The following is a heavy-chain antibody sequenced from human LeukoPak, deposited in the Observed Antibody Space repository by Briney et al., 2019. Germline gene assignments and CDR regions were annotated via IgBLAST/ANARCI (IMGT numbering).Heavy chain of an antibody. Sequence: ASVKVSCKASGYNFNAYNMHWVRQAPGQGLEWMGWITPKGGDANYAQKFQGRVTMTWDTSLSTAYMQLSRLKSDDTAVYYCAREYILTAYYGDYWGQGTLVIVSS. CDR2: ITPKGGDA. CDR1: GYNFNAYN. D-gene: IGHD3-9*01. V-gene: IGHV1-2*02. CDR3: AREYILTAYYGDY. J-gene: IGHJ4*02.